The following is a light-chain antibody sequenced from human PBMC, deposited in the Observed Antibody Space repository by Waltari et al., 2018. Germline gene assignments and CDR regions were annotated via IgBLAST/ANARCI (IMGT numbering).Light chain of an antibody. V-gene: IGLV1-40*01. CDR2: GTS. J-gene: IGLJ2*01. Sequence: QSVLTQPPSVSGAPGQRVIISCTGTTSTIGAGFDVHWYQQVPGAAPRLLIYGTSNRPSGVPDRFSGSKSGSSASLAITGLLPEDEADYYCQSFDSSMSGSVFGGGTKLTVL. CDR1: TSTIGAGFD. CDR3: QSFDSSMSGSV.